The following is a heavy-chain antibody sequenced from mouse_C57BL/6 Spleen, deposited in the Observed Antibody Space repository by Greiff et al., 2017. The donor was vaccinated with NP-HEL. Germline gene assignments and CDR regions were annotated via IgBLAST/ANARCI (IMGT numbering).Heavy chain of an antibody. J-gene: IGHJ4*01. V-gene: IGHV1-18*01. Sequence: DVQLQESGPELVKPGASVKIPCKASGYTFTDYNMDWVKQSHGKSLEWIGDINPNNGGTIYNQKFKGKATLTVDKSSSTAYMELRSLTSEDTAVYYCARGGYGSSRYAMDYWGQGTSVTVSS. CDR1: GYTFTDYN. D-gene: IGHD1-1*01. CDR3: ARGGYGSSRYAMDY. CDR2: INPNNGGT.